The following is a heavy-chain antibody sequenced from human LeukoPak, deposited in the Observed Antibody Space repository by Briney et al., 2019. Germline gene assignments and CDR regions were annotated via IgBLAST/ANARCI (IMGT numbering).Heavy chain of an antibody. CDR1: GFTFSSYG. CDR2: ISGSGGST. J-gene: IGHJ4*02. D-gene: IGHD3-22*01. V-gene: IGHV3-23*01. Sequence: PGGSLRLSCAASGFTFSSYGMSWVRQAPGKGLEWVSAISGSGGSTYYADSVKGRFTISRDNAKNSLYLQMNSLRAEDTALYYCARDFRWDSSGYYPYWGQGTLVTVSS. CDR3: ARDFRWDSSGYYPY.